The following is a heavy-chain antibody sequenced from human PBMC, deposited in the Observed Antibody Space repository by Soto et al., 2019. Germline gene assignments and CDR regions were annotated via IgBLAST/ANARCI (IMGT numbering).Heavy chain of an antibody. CDR2: TKYNGDS. V-gene: IGHV4-59*08. D-gene: IGHD1-26*01. CDR1: GGSIRNYY. Sequence: QVQFQESGPGLVKPSETLSLTCTVSGGSIRNYYCSWFRQPPGKGLEWIGYTKYNGDSAYNFSLKRRVTMSMDTSKTQFSLMLESVTATDTAVYYCARHGFGSLHGLVDVWGQGTTVIVSS. J-gene: IGHJ6*02. CDR3: ARHGFGSLHGLVDV.